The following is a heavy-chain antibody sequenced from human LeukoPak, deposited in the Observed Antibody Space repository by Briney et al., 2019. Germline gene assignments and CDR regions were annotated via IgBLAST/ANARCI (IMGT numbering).Heavy chain of an antibody. J-gene: IGHJ6*04. CDR3: ARAGAGYGSGGTMSDV. Sequence: ASVKVSCKASGYIFSSHGISWVRQAPGQVPECMGLNSAYNGNTNYVQNRQVSLTMNTHTSTSTVYLEPGSQHSDHRAVYYCARAGAGYGSGGTMSDVRGKGTTVTISS. D-gene: IGHD3-10*01. CDR1: GYIFSSHG. V-gene: IGHV1-18*01. CDR2: NSAYNGNT.